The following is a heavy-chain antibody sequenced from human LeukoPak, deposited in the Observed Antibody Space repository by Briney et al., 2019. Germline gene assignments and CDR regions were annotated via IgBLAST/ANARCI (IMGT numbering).Heavy chain of an antibody. Sequence: GGSLRLSCAASGFTFSSYGMHWVRQAPGKGLEWVAFIRYDGSNKYYADSVKGRFTISRDNSKNTLYLQMNSLRAEDTAVYYCASSRAGNYYYYMDVWGKGTTVTVSS. D-gene: IGHD1-1*01. CDR3: ASSRAGNYYYYMDV. CDR1: GFTFSSYG. J-gene: IGHJ6*03. V-gene: IGHV3-30*02. CDR2: IRYDGSNK.